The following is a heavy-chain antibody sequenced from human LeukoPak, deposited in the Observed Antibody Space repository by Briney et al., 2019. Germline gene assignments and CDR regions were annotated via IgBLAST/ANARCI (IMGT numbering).Heavy chain of an antibody. CDR2: IWYDGYNK. J-gene: IGHJ4*02. CDR1: GFIFSNYG. V-gene: IGHV3-33*01. D-gene: IGHD3-10*01. Sequence: GGSLRLSCAASGFIFSNYGMHWVRQAPGKGLEWVAGIWYDGYNKFYADSAKGRFTIYRDNSKNTLYLQMSSLRAEDTALYYCARVSHYGSGYYYTLAYWGQGTLVTVSS. CDR3: ARVSHYGSGYYYTLAY.